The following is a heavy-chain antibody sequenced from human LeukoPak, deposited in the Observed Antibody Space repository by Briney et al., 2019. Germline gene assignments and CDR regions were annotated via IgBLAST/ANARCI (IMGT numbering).Heavy chain of an antibody. CDR1: GCTFTGYY. Sequence: ASVKVSCKASGCTFTGYYMHWVRQAPGQGLEWMGWINPNNGGTNYAQKFQGRVTMTRDTSISTAYMELSRLRSDDTAVYYCARDQAAAGTPLDYWGQGTLVTVSS. V-gene: IGHV1-2*02. CDR2: INPNNGGT. J-gene: IGHJ4*02. CDR3: ARDQAAAGTPLDY. D-gene: IGHD6-13*01.